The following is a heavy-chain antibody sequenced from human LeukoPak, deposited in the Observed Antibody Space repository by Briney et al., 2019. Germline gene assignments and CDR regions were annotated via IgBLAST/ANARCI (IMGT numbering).Heavy chain of an antibody. D-gene: IGHD6-19*01. CDR1: GGSISSSSYY. CDR3: ARNEEYSSGWPDY. V-gene: IGHV4-39*01. CDR2: IYHSGST. Sequence: SETLSLTCTVSGGSISSSSYYWGWIRQPPGKGLEWIGSIYHSGSTYYNPSLKSRVTISVDTSKNQFSLKLSSVTAADTAVYYCARNEEYSSGWPDYWGQGTLVTVSS. J-gene: IGHJ4*02.